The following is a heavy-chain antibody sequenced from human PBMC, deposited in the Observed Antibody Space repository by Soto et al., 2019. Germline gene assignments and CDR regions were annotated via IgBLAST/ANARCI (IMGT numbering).Heavy chain of an antibody. J-gene: IGHJ4*02. CDR2: IYYSGST. CDR3: ARSTIDFWSGYSYYFDY. V-gene: IGHV4-39*01. CDR1: GGSISSSSYY. Sequence: PSETLSLTCTVSGGSISSSSYYWGWIRQPPGKGLEWIGSIYYSGSTYYNPSLKSRVTISVDTSKNQFSLKLSSVTAADTAVYYCARSTIDFWSGYSYYFDYWGQGTLVTVSS. D-gene: IGHD3-3*01.